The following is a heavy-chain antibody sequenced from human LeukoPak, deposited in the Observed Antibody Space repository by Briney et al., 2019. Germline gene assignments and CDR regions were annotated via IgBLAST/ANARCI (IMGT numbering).Heavy chain of an antibody. CDR3: ARVTFPSFDY. Sequence: KPGGSLRLSCAASGFTFSSYSMSWVRQAPGKGLEWVSSISSSSSNTYYADSVKGRFTISRDNAKNSLYLQMNSLRAEDTAVYYCARVTFPSFDYWGQGTLATVSS. CDR1: GFTFSSYS. V-gene: IGHV3-21*01. CDR2: ISSSSSNT. D-gene: IGHD2/OR15-2a*01. J-gene: IGHJ4*02.